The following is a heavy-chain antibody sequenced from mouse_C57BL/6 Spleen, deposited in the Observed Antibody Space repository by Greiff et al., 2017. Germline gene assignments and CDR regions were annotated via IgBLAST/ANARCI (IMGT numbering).Heavy chain of an antibody. Sequence: EVQLQQSGGGLVKPGGSLKLSCAASGFTFSDYGMHWVRQAPEKGLEWVAYISSGSSTIYYADTVKGRFTISRDNAKNTLFLQMTSLRSEDTAMYYCARGLRQGFAYWGQGTLVTVSA. J-gene: IGHJ3*01. V-gene: IGHV5-17*01. D-gene: IGHD2-2*01. CDR3: ARGLRQGFAY. CDR2: ISSGSSTI. CDR1: GFTFSDYG.